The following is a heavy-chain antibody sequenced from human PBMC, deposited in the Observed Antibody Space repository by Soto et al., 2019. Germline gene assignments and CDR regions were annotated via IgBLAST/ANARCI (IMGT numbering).Heavy chain of an antibody. Sequence: ASVKVSCKASGGTFSSYTISWVRQAPGQGLEWMGRIIPILGIANYAQKFQGRVTITADKSTSTAYMELSSLRSEDTAVYYCARYCSGGSCYPMRAFDISGQGIMVTVSS. CDR2: IIPILGIA. J-gene: IGHJ3*02. V-gene: IGHV1-69*02. D-gene: IGHD2-15*01. CDR1: GGTFSSYT. CDR3: ARYCSGGSCYPMRAFDI.